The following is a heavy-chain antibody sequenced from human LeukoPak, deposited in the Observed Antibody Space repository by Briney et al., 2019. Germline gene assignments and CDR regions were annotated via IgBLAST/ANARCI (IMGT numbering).Heavy chain of an antibody. Sequence: GGSLRLSCAASGFTFSSYAMRWVRRAPGKGLEWVSAISGSGGSTYYADSVKGRFTISRDNSKNTLYLQMNSLRAEDTAVYYCVPRGETHTDWGQGTLVTVSS. CDR3: VPRGETHTD. V-gene: IGHV3-23*01. J-gene: IGHJ4*02. CDR2: ISGSGGST. D-gene: IGHD3-10*01. CDR1: GFTFSSYA.